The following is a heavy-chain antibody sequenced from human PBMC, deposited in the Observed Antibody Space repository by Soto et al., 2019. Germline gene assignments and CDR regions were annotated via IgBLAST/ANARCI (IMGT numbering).Heavy chain of an antibody. CDR3: AATGYSSSRDAFDI. CDR1: GASIYTYY. D-gene: IGHD6-13*01. Sequence: ETLSLTCNVSGASIYTYYWNWIRQSPGKGLEWIGYISDGGSTNYNPSLESRVTISVDTSKNQSSLKLSSVTAADTAVYYCAATGYSSSRDAFDIWGQGTMVTVSS. V-gene: IGHV4-59*08. J-gene: IGHJ3*02. CDR2: ISDGGST.